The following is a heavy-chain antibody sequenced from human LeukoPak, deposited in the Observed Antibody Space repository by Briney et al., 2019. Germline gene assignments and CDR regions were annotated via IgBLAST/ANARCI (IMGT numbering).Heavy chain of an antibody. CDR2: ISSSGSTI. CDR1: GFTFSSYE. V-gene: IGHV3-48*03. CDR3: ARAIRYCSGGSCYPAARGFDN. J-gene: IGHJ4*02. D-gene: IGHD2-15*01. Sequence: GGSLRLSCAASGFTFSSYEMNWVRQAPGKGLEWVSYISSSGSTIYYADSVKGRFTISRDNAKNSLYLQMNSLRAEDTAVYYCARAIRYCSGGSCYPAARGFDNWGQGTLVTVSP.